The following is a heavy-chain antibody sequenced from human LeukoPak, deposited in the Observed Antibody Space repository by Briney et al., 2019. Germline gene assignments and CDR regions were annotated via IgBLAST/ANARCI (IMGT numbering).Heavy chain of an antibody. V-gene: IGHV4-38-2*01. CDR2: IYHSGTT. CDR3: ARRYYYGEPFDY. J-gene: IGHJ4*02. Sequence: SETLSLTCAVSGYSISSGYYWGRIRQPPGKGLEWIGTIYHSGTTYYNPSLKSRVTISVDTSKNQFSLKLSSVTAADTAVYYCARRYYYGEPFDYWGQGTLVTVSS. CDR1: GYSISSGYY. D-gene: IGHD3-10*01.